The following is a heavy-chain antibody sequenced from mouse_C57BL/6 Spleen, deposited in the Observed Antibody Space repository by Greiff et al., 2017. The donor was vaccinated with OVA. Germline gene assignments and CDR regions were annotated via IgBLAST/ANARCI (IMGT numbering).Heavy chain of an antibody. CDR3: ARRGLYYSNYPWYFDD. CDR1: GYTFTSYW. D-gene: IGHD2-5*01. CDR2: ITPSNGGT. J-gene: IGHJ2*01. Sequence: QVQLQQPGTELVKPGASVKLSCKASGYTFTSYWMHWVKQRPGQGLEWIGNITPSNGGTNYNEKFKSKATLTADKSYSTAYKQLSSLTSEDSAVYYCARRGLYYSNYPWYFDDWGQGTTLTVSS. V-gene: IGHV1-53*01.